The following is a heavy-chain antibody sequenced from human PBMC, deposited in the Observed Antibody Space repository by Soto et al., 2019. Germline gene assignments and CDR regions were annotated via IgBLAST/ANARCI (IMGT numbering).Heavy chain of an antibody. CDR3: ARGSNGGYYSSLVWWFDP. CDR2: IIPIFGTA. Sequence: SVKVSCKASGGTFSSYAISWVRQAPGQGLEWMGGIIPIFGTANYAQKFQGRVTITADESTSTAYMKLSSVTAADTAVYYCARGSNGGYYSSLVWWFDPWGQGTLVTVSS. D-gene: IGHD3-3*01. J-gene: IGHJ5*02. CDR1: GGTFSSYA. V-gene: IGHV1-69*13.